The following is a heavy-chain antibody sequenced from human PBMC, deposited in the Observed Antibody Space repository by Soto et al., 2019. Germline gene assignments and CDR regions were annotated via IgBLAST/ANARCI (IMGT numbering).Heavy chain of an antibody. D-gene: IGHD4-17*01. CDR2: ISSSSSYI. J-gene: IGHJ4*02. Sequence: GESLKISCAASGFTFSSYSMNWVRQAPGKGLEWVSSISSSSSYINYADSVKGRFTISRDNTKNSLYLQMNSLKAEDTAVYYCARDTNDYGDSPTDPDYWGQGTLVTVSS. V-gene: IGHV3-21*01. CDR1: GFTFSSYS. CDR3: ARDTNDYGDSPTDPDY.